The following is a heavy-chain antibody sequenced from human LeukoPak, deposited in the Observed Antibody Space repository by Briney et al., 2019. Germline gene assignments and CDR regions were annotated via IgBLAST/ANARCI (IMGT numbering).Heavy chain of an antibody. Sequence: GSLRLSCAASGFTFRNAWMSRVRQAPGKGLEWIGEINHSGGTNYNPSLKSRITIYIDTSKNQFSLKLTSLTAADTAVYYCARASSYDGATRYNPSWFGPWGQGTLVTVSS. CDR2: INHSGGT. CDR3: ARASSYDGATRYNPSWFGP. V-gene: IGHV4-34*01. J-gene: IGHJ5*02. CDR1: GFTFRNAW. D-gene: IGHD3-16*01.